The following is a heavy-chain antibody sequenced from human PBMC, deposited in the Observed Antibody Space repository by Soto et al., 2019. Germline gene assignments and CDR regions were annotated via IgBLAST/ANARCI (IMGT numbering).Heavy chain of an antibody. D-gene: IGHD2-21*02. CDR1: GFRFSDHS. V-gene: IGHV3-48*02. Sequence: VESGGGLVYPGGSLRLSCVASGFRFSDHSMNWVRQAPGKGLQWISYISSNSDTTYYADSVKGRFTVSRDNAKNALFLQMNRLRDDDTANYSCARLPEGSLVTAWGQGARVTVSS. CDR3: ARLPEGSLVTA. CDR2: ISSNSDTT. J-gene: IGHJ4*02.